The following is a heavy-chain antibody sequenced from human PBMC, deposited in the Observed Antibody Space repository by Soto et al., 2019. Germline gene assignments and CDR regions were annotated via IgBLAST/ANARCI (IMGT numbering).Heavy chain of an antibody. CDR2: IYYSGST. J-gene: IGHJ1*01. Sequence: TSETLSLTCTVSGGSISSGGYYWSWIRQHPGKGLEWIGYIYYSGSTYYNPSLKSRVTISVDTSKNQFSLKLSSVTAADTAVYYCASVYCSGGSCYALQHWGQGTLVTVPQ. V-gene: IGHV4-31*03. CDR1: GGSISSGGYY. D-gene: IGHD2-15*01. CDR3: ASVYCSGGSCYALQH.